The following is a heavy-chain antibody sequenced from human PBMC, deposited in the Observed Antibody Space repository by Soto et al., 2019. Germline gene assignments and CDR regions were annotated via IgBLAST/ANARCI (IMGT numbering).Heavy chain of an antibody. V-gene: IGHV1-18*01. Sequence: ASVKGSCKASGYTLTSYGISWVRQAPGQGLEWMGWISAYNGNTNYAQKLQGRVTMTTDTSTSTAYMELRSLRSDDTAVYYCALIFGVVTLDPWGQGTLVTVSS. D-gene: IGHD3-3*01. CDR2: ISAYNGNT. CDR1: GYTLTSYG. CDR3: ALIFGVVTLDP. J-gene: IGHJ5*02.